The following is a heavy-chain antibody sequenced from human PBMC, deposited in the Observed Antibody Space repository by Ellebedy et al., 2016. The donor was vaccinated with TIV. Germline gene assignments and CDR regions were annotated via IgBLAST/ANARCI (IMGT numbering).Heavy chain of an antibody. Sequence: PGGSLRLSCAASGFTFSSHGMNWVRQAPGKGLEWVASMRQDGREEYFVDSVKGRFTISRDNTKNSLYLQMNSLRAEDTAVYFCARENGYYFDYWGQGTLVIVSS. CDR3: ARENGYYFDY. CDR1: GFTFSSHG. D-gene: IGHD6-25*01. V-gene: IGHV3-7*01. CDR2: MRQDGREE. J-gene: IGHJ4*02.